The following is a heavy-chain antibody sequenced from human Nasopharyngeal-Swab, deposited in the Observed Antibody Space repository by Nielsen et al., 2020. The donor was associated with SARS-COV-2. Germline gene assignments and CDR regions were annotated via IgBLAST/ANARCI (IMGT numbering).Heavy chain of an antibody. CDR2: IYPGGST. Sequence: GGSLRLSCAASGFRVSSNYMSWVSQAAGKGLEWVSIIYPGGSTYYADSVKGRFTISRDSSWNTLYLQMNSMTAEDTAVYYCARVLDGYNGFDYWGQGTLVTVSS. CDR1: GFRVSSNY. CDR3: ARVLDGYNGFDY. J-gene: IGHJ4*02. D-gene: IGHD5-24*01. V-gene: IGHV3-53*01.